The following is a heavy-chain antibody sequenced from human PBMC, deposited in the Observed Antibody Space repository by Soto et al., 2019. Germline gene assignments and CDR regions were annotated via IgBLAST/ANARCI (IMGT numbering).Heavy chain of an antibody. CDR1: GYTFTSYG. CDR3: ARDGVEALHYYYGMDV. CDR2: ISAYNGNT. D-gene: IGHD3-3*01. Sequence: QVQLVQSGAEVKKPGASVKVSCKASGYTFTSYGISWVRQAPGQGLELKGWISAYNGNTNYAQKLQGRVTMTTDTSTSTAYMELRSLRSDDTAVYYCARDGVEALHYYYGMDVWGQGTTVTVSS. V-gene: IGHV1-18*01. J-gene: IGHJ6*02.